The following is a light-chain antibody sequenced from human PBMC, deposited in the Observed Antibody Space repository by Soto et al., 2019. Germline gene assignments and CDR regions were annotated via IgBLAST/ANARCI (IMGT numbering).Light chain of an antibody. CDR1: QSISRY. Sequence: DIQMTQSPSSLSASVGDRVTITCRASQSISRYLNWYQQKPGKAPKLLIYAASSLQSGVPSRFSGSGSGTDFTLTISRLQPEDFATYYCQQSISTPTFGQGTKLEIK. J-gene: IGKJ2*01. CDR3: QQSISTPT. V-gene: IGKV1-39*01. CDR2: AAS.